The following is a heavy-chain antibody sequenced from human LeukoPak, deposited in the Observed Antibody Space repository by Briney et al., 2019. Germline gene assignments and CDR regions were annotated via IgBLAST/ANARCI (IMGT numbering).Heavy chain of an antibody. CDR2: INHSGST. CDR1: GGSISSYY. J-gene: IGHJ4*02. Sequence: SETLSLTCTVSGGSISSYYWSWIRQPPGKGLEWIGEINHSGSTNYNPSLKSRVTISVDTSKNQFSLKLSSVTAADTAVYYCARLPRGYSYGTFDYWGQGTLVTVSS. D-gene: IGHD5-18*01. V-gene: IGHV4-34*01. CDR3: ARLPRGYSYGTFDY.